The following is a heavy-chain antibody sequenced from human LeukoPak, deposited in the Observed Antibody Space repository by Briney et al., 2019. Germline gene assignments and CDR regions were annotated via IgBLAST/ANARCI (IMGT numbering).Heavy chain of an antibody. Sequence: GGSPRLSCVASGFTFETYHMNWVRQAPGKGLEWLSGITSGASVIYYADSVKGRFTISRDDAMNSVFLQMSGLTVDDTAVYYCARKRLADLGDDTSFGGTPFDSWGQGTLVIVSS. CDR2: ITSGASVI. V-gene: IGHV3-48*03. D-gene: IGHD3-16*01. CDR3: ARKRLADLGDDTSFGGTPFDS. CDR1: GFTFETYH. J-gene: IGHJ4*02.